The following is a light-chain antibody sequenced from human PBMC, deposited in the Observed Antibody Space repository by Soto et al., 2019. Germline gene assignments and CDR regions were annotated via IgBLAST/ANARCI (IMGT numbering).Light chain of an antibody. J-gene: IGKJ1*01. CDR2: GAS. CDR3: QQYGSSPRT. V-gene: IGKV3-20*01. CDR1: QSVSSSY. Sequence: LTQSPDTISLSPGERATLSCRGSQSVSSSYLAWYQQKPGQAPRLLIYGASSRATGIPDRFSGSGSGTDFTLTISRLEPEDFAVYYCQQYGSSPRTFGQGTKVDI.